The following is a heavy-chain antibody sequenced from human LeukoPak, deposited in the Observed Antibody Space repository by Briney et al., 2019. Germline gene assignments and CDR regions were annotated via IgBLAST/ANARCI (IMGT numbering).Heavy chain of an antibody. J-gene: IGHJ4*02. CDR1: GFTFSSYA. D-gene: IGHD3-3*01. V-gene: IGHV3-30-3*01. CDR2: ISYDGSNK. Sequence: GSLRLSCAASGFTFSSYAMHWVRQAPGKGLEWVAVISYDGSNKYYADSVKGRFTISRDNSKNTLYLQMNSLRAEDTAVYYCARACYDFWSGYQPLDYWGQGTLVTVSS. CDR3: ARACYDFWSGYQPLDY.